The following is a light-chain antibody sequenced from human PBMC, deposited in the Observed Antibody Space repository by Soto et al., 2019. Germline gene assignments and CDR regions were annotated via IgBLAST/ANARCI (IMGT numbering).Light chain of an antibody. Sequence: EIEMTQSPATLSVSPGERATLSCRASQSVSSNLAWYQQKPGQAPRLLIYGASTRATGIPARFSGSGSGTEFTLTISSLQSEDFAVYYCQQGVTFGHGTKVDIK. CDR2: GAS. CDR3: QQGVT. CDR1: QSVSSN. J-gene: IGKJ3*01. V-gene: IGKV3-15*01.